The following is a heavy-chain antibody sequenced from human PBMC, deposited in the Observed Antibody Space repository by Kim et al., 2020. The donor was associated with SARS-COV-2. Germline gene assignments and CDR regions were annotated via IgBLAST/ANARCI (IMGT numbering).Heavy chain of an antibody. J-gene: IGHJ6*02. CDR2: ISGSGVST. CDR1: GFTFTTYA. D-gene: IGHD3-10*01. Sequence: GGSLRRSCAASGFTFTTYAMSWVRQASGKGLEWVSTISGSGVSTYYADSVKGRFTISRDNSKNTLYLQMNSLRVEDTAVYYCAKDVIYYGGITLYYYGMDVWGQGTTVTVSS. V-gene: IGHV3-23*01. CDR3: AKDVIYYGGITLYYYGMDV.